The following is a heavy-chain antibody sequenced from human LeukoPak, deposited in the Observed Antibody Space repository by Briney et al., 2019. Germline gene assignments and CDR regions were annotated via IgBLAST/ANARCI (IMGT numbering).Heavy chain of an antibody. Sequence: MTSETLSLTCTVSGGSISSYYWSWIRQPPGKGLEWIGYIYYSGSTNYNPSLKSRVNISVDTSKNQFSMKLSSVPAADTAVYYCARERYSGSYYERKYYMDFWGKGTTVTVSS. J-gene: IGHJ6*03. D-gene: IGHD1-26*01. V-gene: IGHV4-59*01. CDR2: IYYSGST. CDR3: ARERYSGSYYERKYYMDF. CDR1: GGSISSYY.